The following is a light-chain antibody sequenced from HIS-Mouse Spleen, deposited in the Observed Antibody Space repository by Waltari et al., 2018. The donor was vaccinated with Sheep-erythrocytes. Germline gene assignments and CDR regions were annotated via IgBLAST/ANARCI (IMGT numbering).Light chain of an antibody. CDR1: NIGSKS. J-gene: IGLJ2*01. CDR2: DGS. CDR3: QVWDSSSDHVV. V-gene: IGLV3-21*02. Sequence: SYVLTQPPSVSVAPGQTARITCGGNNIGSKSVHWYQHKPGQAPVLVVYDGSNRPPGIPERFSGSNSGNTATLTISRVEAGDEADYYCQVWDSSSDHVVFGGGTKLTVL.